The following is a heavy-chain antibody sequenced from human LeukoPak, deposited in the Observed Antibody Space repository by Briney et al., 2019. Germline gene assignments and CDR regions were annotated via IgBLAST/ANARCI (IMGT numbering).Heavy chain of an antibody. V-gene: IGHV3-64D*06. D-gene: IGHD1-26*01. CDR2: ISNNGRNI. J-gene: IGHJ4*02. CDR1: GFTFSSNA. Sequence: GGSLRLSCPASGFTFSSNAMHWVRRAPGKGLEYVSFISNNGRNIDYADSVRGRFTISRDNSKNTLYLQMSSLRVEDMAVYHCVKDRSGTYSFDYWGLGTVVTVSS. CDR3: VKDRSGTYSFDY.